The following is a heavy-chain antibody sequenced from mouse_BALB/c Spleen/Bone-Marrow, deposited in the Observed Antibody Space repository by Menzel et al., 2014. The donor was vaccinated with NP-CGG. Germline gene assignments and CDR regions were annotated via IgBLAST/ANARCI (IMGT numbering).Heavy chain of an antibody. J-gene: IGHJ3*01. CDR3: TREGDYPFAY. D-gene: IGHD2-4*01. CDR2: INPSNGGT. Sequence: VQLVESGAELVKPGASVKLSCKASGYTFTSYYMYWVKQRPGQGLEWIGEINPSNGGTNFNEKFKSKATLTVDKSSSTAYMQLSSLTSDDSAVYYCTREGDYPFAYWGQGTLVTVSA. V-gene: IGHV1S81*02. CDR1: GYTFTSYY.